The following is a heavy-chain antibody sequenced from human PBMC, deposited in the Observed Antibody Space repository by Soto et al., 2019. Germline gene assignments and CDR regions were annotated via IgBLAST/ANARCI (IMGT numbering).Heavy chain of an antibody. Sequence: LSLTCAVYGGSFSGYYWTWIRQPPGTGLEWIGEINHSGSTNYNPSLKSRVTISVDTSKNQFSLKLTSVTAADTAVYYCARDKNAGLFDYWGEGTLVTVSS. D-gene: IGHD2-8*01. CDR3: ARDKNAGLFDY. J-gene: IGHJ4*02. CDR1: GGSFSGYY. V-gene: IGHV4-34*01. CDR2: INHSGST.